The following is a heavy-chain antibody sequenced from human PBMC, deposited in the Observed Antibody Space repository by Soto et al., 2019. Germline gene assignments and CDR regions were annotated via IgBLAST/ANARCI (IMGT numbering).Heavy chain of an antibody. J-gene: IGHJ4*02. CDR1: GNIFTSCC. D-gene: IGHD3-10*01. CDR3: ARASPGGSPRFPPDY. Sequence: GESLRTSCKTCGNIFTSCCIGWVRQKPGKGLEWMGIISPSDSETSYSPSFQDQVIISADRSISTASLEWSSLKASDSAIYYCARASPGGSPRFPPDYCGQGTLVTV. V-gene: IGHV5-51*01. CDR2: ISPSDSET.